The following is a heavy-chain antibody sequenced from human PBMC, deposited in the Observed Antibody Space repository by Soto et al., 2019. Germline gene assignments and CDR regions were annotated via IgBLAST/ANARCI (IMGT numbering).Heavy chain of an antibody. CDR3: AGIYSGSPGGTLRY. J-gene: IGHJ4*02. D-gene: IGHD1-26*01. CDR1: GGSISSGGYY. CDR2: IYYSGST. V-gene: IGHV4-31*03. Sequence: QVQLQESGPGLVKPSQTLSLTCTVSGGSISSGGYYWSWIRQHPGKGLEWIGYIYYSGSTYYNPSLKSRVTRXVXTPXHQFSLKLSSVTAGDTAVYYCAGIYSGSPGGTLRYWGQGTLVTVSS.